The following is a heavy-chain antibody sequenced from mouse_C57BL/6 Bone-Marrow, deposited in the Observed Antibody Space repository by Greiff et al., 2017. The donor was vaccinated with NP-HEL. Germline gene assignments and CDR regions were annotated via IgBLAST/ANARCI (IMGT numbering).Heavy chain of an antibody. V-gene: IGHV1-9*01. CDR3: ARGDSNYVPYCCAMDY. Sequence: QVQLQQSGAELMKPGASVKLSCKASGYTFTGYWIEWVKQRPGNGLEWIGEILPGSGSTNYNQKFKGKATFTVDTSSNTAYMQLSSLTTEDSAIYYCARGDSNYVPYCCAMDYWGQGTTVTVSS. D-gene: IGHD2-5*01. J-gene: IGHJ4*01. CDR2: ILPGSGST. CDR1: GYTFTGYW.